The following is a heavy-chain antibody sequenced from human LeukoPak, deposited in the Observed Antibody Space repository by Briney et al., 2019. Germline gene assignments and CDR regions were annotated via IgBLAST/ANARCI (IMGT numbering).Heavy chain of an antibody. CDR3: ATRKLGNDY. CDR2: IYTSGST. V-gene: IGHV4-59*10. CDR1: GGSFSGYY. J-gene: IGHJ4*02. D-gene: IGHD7-27*01. Sequence: SETLSLTCAVYGGSFSGYYWSWIRQPLGKGLEWIGRIYTSGSTTYNPSLKSRLTISIDTSKNQFSLKLSSVTAADTAVYYCATRKLGNDYWGQGTLVTVSS.